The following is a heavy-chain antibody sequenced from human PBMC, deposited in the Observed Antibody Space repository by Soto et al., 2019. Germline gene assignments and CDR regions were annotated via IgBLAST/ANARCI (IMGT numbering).Heavy chain of an antibody. CDR1: GGSISGYY. J-gene: IGHJ6*02. CDR2: VYYSGGA. Sequence: SETLSLTCTVSGGSISGYYWSWIRQPPGKGLEWIGNVYYSGGAKYNPSVKRRVPISVDTSKNQFSLNLSSVTAADTAVYYCTRDGDGRMTTNPYYYYGMDVWGPGITVTVSS. CDR3: TRDGDGRMTTNPYYYYGMDV. V-gene: IGHV4-59*01. D-gene: IGHD2-21*02.